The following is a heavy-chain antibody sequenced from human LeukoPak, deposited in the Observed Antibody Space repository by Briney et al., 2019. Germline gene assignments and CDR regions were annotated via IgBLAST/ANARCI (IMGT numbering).Heavy chain of an antibody. V-gene: IGHV1-69*13. CDR1: GGTFSSYA. CDR2: IIPIFGTA. J-gene: IGHJ6*04. CDR3: ASSSSWSPGYYYGMDV. D-gene: IGHD6-13*01. Sequence: SVKVSCKASGGTFSSYAISWVRQAPRQRLERMGGIIPIFGTANYAQKIQGRVTITADESTSTACMELSSLRSEDTAVYYCASSSSWSPGYYYGMDVWGKGTTVTVSS.